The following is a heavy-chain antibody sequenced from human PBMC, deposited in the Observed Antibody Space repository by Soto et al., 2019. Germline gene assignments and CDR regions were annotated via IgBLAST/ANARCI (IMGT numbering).Heavy chain of an antibody. V-gene: IGHV1-69*01. Sequence: QVQLVQSGAEVKKPGSSVKVSCKASGGTFSSYAISWVRQAPGQGLEWMGGSIPIFGTANYAQKFQGRVTITADESTSTAYMELSSLRSEDTAVYYCARNDYGDYGFNYYGMDVWGQGTTVTVSS. J-gene: IGHJ6*02. CDR2: SIPIFGTA. D-gene: IGHD4-17*01. CDR1: GGTFSSYA. CDR3: ARNDYGDYGFNYYGMDV.